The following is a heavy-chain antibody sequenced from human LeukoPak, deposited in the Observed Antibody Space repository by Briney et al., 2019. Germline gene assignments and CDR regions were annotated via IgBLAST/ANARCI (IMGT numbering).Heavy chain of an antibody. CDR2: ISDSGGST. CDR3: ARRPGSGWYVLDY. J-gene: IGHJ4*02. V-gene: IGHV3-23*01. D-gene: IGHD6-19*01. Sequence: GSLRLSCAASGFTFSSYAMSWVRQAPGKGLEWVSVISDSGGSTYSADSVKGRFTISRVNSKSTLYLQMNSLRAEDTAIYYCARRPGSGWYVLDYWGQGTLVTVSS. CDR1: GFTFSSYA.